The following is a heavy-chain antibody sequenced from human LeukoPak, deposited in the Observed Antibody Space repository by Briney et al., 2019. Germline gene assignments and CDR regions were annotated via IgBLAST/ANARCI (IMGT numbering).Heavy chain of an antibody. Sequence: SQTLSLTCTVSGGSISSGGYYWSWIRQHPGKGLEWIRYIYYSGSTYYNPSLKSRVTISVDTSKNQFSLKLSSVTAADTAVYYCARGKLYCSGGSCWPYYFDYWGQGTLVTVSS. CDR1: GGSISSGGYY. CDR2: IYYSGST. V-gene: IGHV4-31*03. CDR3: ARGKLYCSGGSCWPYYFDY. D-gene: IGHD2-15*01. J-gene: IGHJ4*02.